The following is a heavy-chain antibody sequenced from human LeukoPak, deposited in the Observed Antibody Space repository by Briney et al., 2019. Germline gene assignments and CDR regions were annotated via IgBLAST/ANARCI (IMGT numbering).Heavy chain of an antibody. J-gene: IGHJ6*03. D-gene: IGHD3-10*01. CDR3: AKLGKTENHYGSGRFSYYYYMDV. CDR1: AFTFTNYG. Sequence: PGRSLRLSCAPSAFTFTNYGIHWVRQAPGKGLEWVAFIRSDGINKYHADSVKGRFTISRDNSKNTLYLQMNSLIAEDTAVYYCAKLGKTENHYGSGRFSYYYYMDVWGKGTTVTISS. V-gene: IGHV3-30*02. CDR2: IRSDGINK.